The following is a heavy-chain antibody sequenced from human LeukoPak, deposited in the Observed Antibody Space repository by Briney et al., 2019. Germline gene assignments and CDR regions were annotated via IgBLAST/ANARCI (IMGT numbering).Heavy chain of an antibody. CDR2: ISAYNGNT. V-gene: IGHV1-18*01. J-gene: IGHJ6*03. CDR3: ARDKYSSSRSYYYYMDV. Sequence: ASVKVSCKASGYTFTSYGISWVRQAPGQGLEWMGWISAYNGNTNYAQKLQGRVTMTTDTSTSTAYMELRSLRSDDTAVYYCARDKYSSSRSYYYYMDVWGKGTTVTVSS. CDR1: GYTFTSYG. D-gene: IGHD6-6*01.